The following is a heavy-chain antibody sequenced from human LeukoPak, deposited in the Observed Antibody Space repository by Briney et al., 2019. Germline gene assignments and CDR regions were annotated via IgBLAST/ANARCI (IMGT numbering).Heavy chain of an antibody. D-gene: IGHD3-3*01. V-gene: IGHV3-66*02. J-gene: IGHJ4*02. CDR1: EFTVSSNY. CDR2: ISGSGGGT. CDR3: ARDPGTIFDVLNYHFDY. Sequence: PGGSLRLSCAASEFTVSSNYMTWVRQAPGKGLEWVSVISGSGGGTYYADSVKGRFTISRDNFKNTLYLQMNSLTAEDTAIYYCARDPGTIFDVLNYHFDYWGQGTLVTVSS.